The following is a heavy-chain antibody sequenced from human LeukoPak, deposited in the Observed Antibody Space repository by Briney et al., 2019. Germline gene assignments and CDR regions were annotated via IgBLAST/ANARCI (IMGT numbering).Heavy chain of an antibody. Sequence: GGSLRLSCSASGFTLSSRPMHWVRQAPGKGLECVSGSSGNGRNTYYADSVKGRFTISRDNSKNTVYLQMSSLRPEDTAVYYCVNQISGWVYWGQGTLVTVSS. V-gene: IGHV3-64D*06. CDR2: SSGNGRNT. CDR1: GFTLSSRP. D-gene: IGHD6-19*01. CDR3: VNQISGWVY. J-gene: IGHJ4*02.